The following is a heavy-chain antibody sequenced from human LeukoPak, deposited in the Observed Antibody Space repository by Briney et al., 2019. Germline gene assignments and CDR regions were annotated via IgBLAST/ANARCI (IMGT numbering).Heavy chain of an antibody. D-gene: IGHD6-13*01. Sequence: GGSLRLSCAASGFTFSDYYMSWIRQAPGKGLEWASYISSSGSTIYYADSVKGRFTISRDNAKNSLYLQMNSLRAEDTAVYYCARVYSSSWYTPYYYYYMDVWGKGTTVTVSS. CDR3: ARVYSSSWYTPYYYYYMDV. J-gene: IGHJ6*03. V-gene: IGHV3-11*01. CDR1: GFTFSDYY. CDR2: ISSSGSTI.